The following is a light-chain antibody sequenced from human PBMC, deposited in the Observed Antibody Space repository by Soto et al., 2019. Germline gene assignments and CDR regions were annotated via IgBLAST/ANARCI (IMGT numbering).Light chain of an antibody. V-gene: IGKV1-39*01. Sequence: DIQVTQSPSSLSASVGDRVTITCRAGQSVSSYLNWYQQKPGEAPKLLIYAASTLQSGVPSRFSGRGSGPNFNLTISSLQPEDFATYFCQQTFSAPVTFGQGTILEI. CDR1: QSVSSY. CDR3: QQTFSAPVT. J-gene: IGKJ2*01. CDR2: AAS.